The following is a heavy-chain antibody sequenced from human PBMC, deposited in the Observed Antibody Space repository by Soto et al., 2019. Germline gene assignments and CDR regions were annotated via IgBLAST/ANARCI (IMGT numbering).Heavy chain of an antibody. J-gene: IGHJ3*02. V-gene: IGHV3-64D*06. CDR1: GFTFSSYA. CDR3: VKDYGADSYGDAFDI. D-gene: IGHD5-18*01. CDR2: ISSNGGST. Sequence: GGSLRLSCSASGFTFSSYAMHWVRQAPGKGLEYVSAISSNGGSTYYADSVKGRFTISRDNSKNTLYLQMSSLRAEDAAVYYCVKDYGADSYGDAFDIWGQGTMVTVSS.